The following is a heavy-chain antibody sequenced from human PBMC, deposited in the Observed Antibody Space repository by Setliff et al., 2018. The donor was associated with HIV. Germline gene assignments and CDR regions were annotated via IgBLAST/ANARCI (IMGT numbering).Heavy chain of an antibody. D-gene: IGHD6-13*01. V-gene: IGHV1-3*03. CDR1: GYTFTTYS. Sequence: ASVKVSCKTSGYTFTTYSIHWVRQAPGQSLEWMGWINVGKGDTKYSQELQGRITLTTDTSANTAYMELSSLISEDMALYYCATGIAAAGGIDYWGQGTLVTVSS. CDR3: ATGIAAAGGIDY. J-gene: IGHJ4*02. CDR2: INVGKGDT.